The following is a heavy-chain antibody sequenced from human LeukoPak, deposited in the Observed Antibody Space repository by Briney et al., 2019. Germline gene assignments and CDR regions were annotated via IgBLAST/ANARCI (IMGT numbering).Heavy chain of an antibody. J-gene: IGHJ4*02. CDR2: ISGSGGST. CDR3: AKDPSRLPYFDY. Sequence: TGGSLRLSCAASGFTFSNVLMNWVRQAPGKGLEWVSAISGSGGSTYYADSVKGRFTISRDNSKNTLYLQMNSLRAEDTAVYYCAKDPSRLPYFDYWGQGTLVTVSS. V-gene: IGHV3-23*01. CDR1: GFTFSNVL.